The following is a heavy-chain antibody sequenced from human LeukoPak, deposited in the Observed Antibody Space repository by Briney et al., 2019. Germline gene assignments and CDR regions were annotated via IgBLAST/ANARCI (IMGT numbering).Heavy chain of an antibody. CDR1: GYTFTGYY. V-gene: IGHV1-2*02. CDR2: INPNSGGT. J-gene: IGHJ5*02. Sequence: ASVKVSCETSGYTFTGYYMHWVRQAPGQGLEWMGWINPNSGGTNYAQKFQGRVTMTRDTSITTAYMELSRLRSDDTAVYYCARESSCDTTNCLAPTDWFDPWGQGTLVTVSS. D-gene: IGHD2/OR15-2a*01. CDR3: ARESSCDTTNCLAPTDWFDP.